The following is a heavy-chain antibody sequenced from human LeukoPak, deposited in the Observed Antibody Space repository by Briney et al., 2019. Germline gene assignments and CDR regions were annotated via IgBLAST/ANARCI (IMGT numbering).Heavy chain of an antibody. V-gene: IGHV3-23*01. D-gene: IGHD1-26*01. J-gene: IGHJ4*02. CDR2: LTGSGGST. CDR3: AKEYTGTFSPFPSYFDN. Sequence: GGSLRLSCVASGFTFSSYAVSWVRQVPGKGLEWVSSLTGSGGSTYYADSVKGRFTISRDNSKNTLYLQMNSLRAEDTAIYYCAKEYTGTFSPFPSYFDNWGQGTLVTVSS. CDR1: GFTFSSYA.